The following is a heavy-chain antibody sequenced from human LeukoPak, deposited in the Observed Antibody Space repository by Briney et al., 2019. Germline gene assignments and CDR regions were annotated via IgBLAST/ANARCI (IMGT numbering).Heavy chain of an antibody. CDR2: INHSGST. CDR3: ARALGYCSGGSCYWDYFDY. D-gene: IGHD2-15*01. J-gene: IGHJ4*02. CDR1: GGSFSGYY. Sequence: PSETLSLTCAVYGGSFSGYYWSWIRQPPGKGLEWIGEINHSGSTNYNPSLKSRVTMSVDTSKKQVSLKLSSVTAADTAVYYCARALGYCSGGSCYWDYFDYWGQGTLVTVSS. V-gene: IGHV4-34*01.